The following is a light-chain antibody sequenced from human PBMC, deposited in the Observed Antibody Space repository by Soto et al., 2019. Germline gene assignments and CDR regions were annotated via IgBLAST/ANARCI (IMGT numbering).Light chain of an antibody. Sequence: DIHMTQSPSTLSSSVGDRGTITFRASQSISSWFAWYQQKPGKAPKLLIYNASSLESGVPSRFSGSGSGTEFTLTISSLQPHDFATYYCQQYNSYSSFGQGTKVDI. CDR2: NAS. V-gene: IGKV1-5*01. CDR1: QSISSW. CDR3: QQYNSYSS. J-gene: IGKJ1*01.